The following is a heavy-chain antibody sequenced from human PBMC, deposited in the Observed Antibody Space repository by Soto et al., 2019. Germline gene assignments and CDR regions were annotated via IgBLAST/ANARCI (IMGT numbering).Heavy chain of an antibody. CDR3: AKDQSGRGYSYAPYYFDY. V-gene: IGHV3-30*18. CDR1: GFTFSSYG. Sequence: GGSLRLSCAASGFTFSSYGMHWVRQAPGKGLEWVAVISYDGSNKYYADSVKGRFTISRDNSKNTLYLQMNSLRAEDTAVYYCAKDQSGRGYSYAPYYFDYWGQGTLVTVSS. CDR2: ISYDGSNK. D-gene: IGHD5-18*01. J-gene: IGHJ4*02.